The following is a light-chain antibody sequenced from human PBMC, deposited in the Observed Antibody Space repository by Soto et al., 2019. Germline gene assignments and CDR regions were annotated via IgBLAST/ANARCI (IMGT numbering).Light chain of an antibody. CDR1: QSISRW. CDR3: QPLNRNTWS. Sequence: IQMTQSPSTRSSSLGDRVTITCGAGQSISRWLAWYQQKPGKAPKLLIYGAYNLESGVPSRFSGSGSGTEGTLPLPPLQTDDGATYVRQPLNRNTWSFGPGTKVDIK. J-gene: IGKJ1*01. V-gene: IGKV1-5*01. CDR2: GAY.